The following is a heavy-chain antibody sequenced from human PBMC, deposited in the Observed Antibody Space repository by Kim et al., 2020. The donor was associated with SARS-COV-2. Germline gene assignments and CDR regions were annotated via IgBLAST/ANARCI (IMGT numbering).Heavy chain of an antibody. D-gene: IGHD2-2*01. V-gene: IGHV1-18*01. CDR2: ISAYNGNT. J-gene: IGHJ6*03. Sequence: ASVKVSCKASGYTFTSYGISWVRQAPGQGLEWMGWISAYNGNTNYAQKLQGRVTMTTDTSTSTAYMELRSLRSDDTAVYYCARVCSSTSCPKGYYYYMDVWGKGTTVTVSS. CDR1: GYTFTSYG. CDR3: ARVCSSTSCPKGYYYYMDV.